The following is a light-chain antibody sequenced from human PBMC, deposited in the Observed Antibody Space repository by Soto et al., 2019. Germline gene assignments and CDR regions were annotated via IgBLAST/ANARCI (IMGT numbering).Light chain of an antibody. CDR2: GAS. CDR3: QQYNHWPRT. J-gene: IGKJ1*01. V-gene: IGKV3-15*01. Sequence: EMVMTQSLNTLSVSPGEGATLSCRASRSISRYLASYQHQPGQAPRLLIYGASTRATGIPARFSGRGSGTDFTLTITRLPSEDFAVYSSQQYNHWPRTFGQVTKLDI. CDR1: RSISRY.